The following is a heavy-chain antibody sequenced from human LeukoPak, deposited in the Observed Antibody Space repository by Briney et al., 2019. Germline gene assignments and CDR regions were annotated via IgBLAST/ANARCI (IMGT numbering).Heavy chain of an antibody. D-gene: IGHD3-10*01. CDR1: GFSLNTTGVG. V-gene: IGHV2-5*01. Sequence: SGPTLVNPTQTLTLTCTLSGFSLNTTGVGVGWIRQPPGKALQWLALIYWNDGKWYSPSLKSRLTITQDTSNNQVVLTMTHMDPVDTATYYCAHTDGNMVRGVAQYNCFDPWGQGTLVTVST. CDR3: AHTDGNMVRGVAQYNCFDP. J-gene: IGHJ5*02. CDR2: IYWNDGK.